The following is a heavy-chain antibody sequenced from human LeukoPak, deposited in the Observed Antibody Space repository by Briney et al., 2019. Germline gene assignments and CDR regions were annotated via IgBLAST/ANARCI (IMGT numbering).Heavy chain of an antibody. D-gene: IGHD3-9*01. V-gene: IGHV3-NL1*01. Sequence: GGSLRLSCAASGFSVSNNYMSWVRQAPGKGLEWVAIISSDGGTYYDGSTYHADSVKGRFTVSRDNSKNTLYLQMNSLRTEDTAVYYCARASTTYYDILTGLGPDAFDIWGQGTMVTVSS. CDR1: GFSVSNNY. J-gene: IGHJ3*02. CDR3: ARASTTYYDILTGLGPDAFDI. CDR2: ISSDGGTYYDGST.